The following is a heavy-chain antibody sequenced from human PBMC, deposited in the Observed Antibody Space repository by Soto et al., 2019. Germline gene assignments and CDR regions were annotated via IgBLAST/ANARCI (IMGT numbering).Heavy chain of an antibody. CDR3: ASNMVFGEYGLDV. V-gene: IGHV3-23*01. CDR2: ISGSAGST. D-gene: IGHD3-10*02. J-gene: IGHJ6*02. Sequence: GGSLRLSCAASGFTFSSYAMSWVRQAPGKGLEWVSAISGSAGSTYYADSVKGRFTISRDNSKNTLYLQMNSLRAEDTAVYYCASNMVFGEYGLDVSGQGTTVTVSS. CDR1: GFTFSSYA.